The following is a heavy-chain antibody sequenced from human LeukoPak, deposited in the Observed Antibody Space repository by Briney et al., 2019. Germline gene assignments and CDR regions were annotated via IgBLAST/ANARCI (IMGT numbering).Heavy chain of an antibody. D-gene: IGHD3-10*01. Sequence: SETLSLTCAVYGGSFSGYYWSWIRQPPGKGLEWIGEINHSGSTNYNPSLKSRVTISVDTSKNQFSLKLSSVTAADTAVYYCARDGDYYGSGSYYLWWFDPWGQGTLATVSS. J-gene: IGHJ5*02. V-gene: IGHV4-34*01. CDR1: GGSFSGYY. CDR2: INHSGST. CDR3: ARDGDYYGSGSYYLWWFDP.